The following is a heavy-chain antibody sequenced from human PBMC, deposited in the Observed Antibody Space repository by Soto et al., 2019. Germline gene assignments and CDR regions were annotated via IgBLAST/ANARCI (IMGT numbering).Heavy chain of an antibody. J-gene: IGHJ6*02. CDR1: GGTFSSYA. CDR2: TIPIFGTA. CDR3: ATTVTTDYYYYYYGMDV. Sequence: GASVKVSCKASGGTFSSYAISWVRQAPGQGLEWMGGTIPIFGTANYAQKFQGRVTITADESTSTAYMELSSLRSEDTAVYYCATTVTTDYYYYYYGMDVWGQGTTVTVSS. V-gene: IGHV1-69*13. D-gene: IGHD4-17*01.